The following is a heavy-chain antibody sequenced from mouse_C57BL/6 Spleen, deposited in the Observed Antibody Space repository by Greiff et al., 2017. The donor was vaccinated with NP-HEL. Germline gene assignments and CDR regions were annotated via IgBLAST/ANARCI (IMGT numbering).Heavy chain of an antibody. V-gene: IGHV1-22*01. Sequence: EVQLQESGPELVKPGASVKMSCKASGYTFTDYNMHWVKQSHGKSLEWIGYINPNNGGTSYNQKFKGKATLTVNKSSSTAYMELRSLTSEDSAVYYCASQLGLGLLDYWGQGTTLTVSS. CDR2: INPNNGGT. D-gene: IGHD4-1*02. CDR3: ASQLGLGLLDY. CDR1: GYTFTDYN. J-gene: IGHJ2*01.